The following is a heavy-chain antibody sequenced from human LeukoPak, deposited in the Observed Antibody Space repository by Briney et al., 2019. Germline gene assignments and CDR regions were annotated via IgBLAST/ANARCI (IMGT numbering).Heavy chain of an antibody. D-gene: IGHD3-10*01. Sequence: SETLSLTCIVSGGSITSSNYFWGWLRQPPGKGLEWIGGFYHSGTIFYSPSLGSRVAISIDTSKNQFSLRLLSLTAADTAVYYCARQGVVPNKAGWYFDLWGRGTLVTVSS. J-gene: IGHJ2*01. CDR2: FYHSGTI. CDR3: ARQGVVPNKAGWYFDL. V-gene: IGHV4-39*01. CDR1: GGSITSSNYF.